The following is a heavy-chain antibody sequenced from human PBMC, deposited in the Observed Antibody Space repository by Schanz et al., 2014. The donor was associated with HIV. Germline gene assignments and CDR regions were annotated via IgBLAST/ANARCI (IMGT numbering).Heavy chain of an antibody. CDR2: ITWDGGST. V-gene: IGHV3-43*01. CDR3: AKPEYDSSGNSQSHFDY. Sequence: EVQLVESGGVVVQPGGSLRISCAASGFTFDDYTMHWVRQAPGKGLEWVSLITWDGGSTYYADSVKGRFTISRDNSKNTLYLQVKRLRTEDTAVYYCAKPEYDSSGNSQSHFDYWGQGTLVTVSS. D-gene: IGHD3-22*01. J-gene: IGHJ4*02. CDR1: GFTFDDYT.